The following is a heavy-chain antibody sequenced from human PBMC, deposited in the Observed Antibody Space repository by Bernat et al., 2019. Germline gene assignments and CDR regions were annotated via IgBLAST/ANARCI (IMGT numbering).Heavy chain of an antibody. V-gene: IGHV4-34*01. Sequence: QVQLQQWGAGLLKPSETLSLTCAVYGGSFSGYSWTWIRQPPGKGLEWIGEISHSGRTNYNPSLKSRVTISIAASKNQFSLSLSSLTAADTALYYCARDLRQAGTDAFDIWGQGTMVTVSS. CDR3: ARDLRQAGTDAFDI. CDR1: GGSFSGYS. CDR2: ISHSGRT. D-gene: IGHD6-19*01. J-gene: IGHJ3*02.